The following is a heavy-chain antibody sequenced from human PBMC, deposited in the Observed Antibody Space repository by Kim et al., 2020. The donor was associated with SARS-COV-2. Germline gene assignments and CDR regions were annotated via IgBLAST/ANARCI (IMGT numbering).Heavy chain of an antibody. D-gene: IGHD3-10*01. Sequence: GGPLRLSCAASGFTFSSYWMSWVRQAPGKGLEWVANIKQDESEKYYVGSVRGRFTISRDNAKNSLYLQMNSLRAEDTAVYYCARDLRGGHFDYWGQGTLVTVSS. CDR3: ARDLRGGHFDY. CDR2: IKQDESEK. J-gene: IGHJ4*02. V-gene: IGHV3-7*01. CDR1: GFTFSSYW.